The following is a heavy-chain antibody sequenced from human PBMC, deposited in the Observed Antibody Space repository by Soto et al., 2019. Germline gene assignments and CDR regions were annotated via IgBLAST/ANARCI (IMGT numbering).Heavy chain of an antibody. J-gene: IGHJ6*02. D-gene: IGHD1-26*01. CDR1: GFTFSGSA. Sequence: PGGSLRLSCAASGFTFSGSAMHWVRQASGKGLEWVGRIRSKANSYATAYAASVKGRFTISRDDSKNTAYLQMNSLKTEDTAVYYCTGPGGATKSNYYYGMDVWGQGTTVTVSS. CDR3: TGPGGATKSNYYYGMDV. V-gene: IGHV3-73*01. CDR2: IRSKANSYAT.